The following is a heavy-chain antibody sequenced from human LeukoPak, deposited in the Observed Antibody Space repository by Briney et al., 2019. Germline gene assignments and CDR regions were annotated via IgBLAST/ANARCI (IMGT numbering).Heavy chain of an antibody. CDR3: AKRDDSYYYYYMDV. J-gene: IGHJ6*03. D-gene: IGHD5-24*01. V-gene: IGHV3-23*01. CDR1: GFTFSSYA. Sequence: PGGSLRLSCAASGFTFSSYAMSWVRQASGKGLEWVLAISGSGCSTYYADSVKGRFTISRDNSKSTLYLQMNSLRAEDTAVYYCAKRDDSYYYYYMDVWGKGTTVTVSS. CDR2: ISGSGCST.